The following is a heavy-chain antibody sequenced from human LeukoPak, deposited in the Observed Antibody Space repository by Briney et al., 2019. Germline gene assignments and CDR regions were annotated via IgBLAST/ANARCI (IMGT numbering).Heavy chain of an antibody. V-gene: IGHV4-4*08. J-gene: IGHJ4*02. CDR2: IYYSGST. CDR1: GGSISSYY. D-gene: IGHD2-2*01. CDR3: ARDRGVVPADN. Sequence: SETLSLTCTVSGGSISSYYWSWIRQPPGKGLEWIGYIYYSGSTYYNPSLKSRVTISVDTSKNQFSLKLSSVTAADTAVYYCARDRGVVPADNWGQGTLVTVSS.